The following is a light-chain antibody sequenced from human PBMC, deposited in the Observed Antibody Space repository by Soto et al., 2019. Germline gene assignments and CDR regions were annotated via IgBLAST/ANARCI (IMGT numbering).Light chain of an antibody. CDR2: AAS. CDR1: QGISYY. Sequence: DIQMTQSPSSLSASVGDRVTITCRASQGISYYLAWYQQKPGKVPKLQIYAASTLQSGVPSRFSGSGSGTDFTLTISSLQPEDVASYYCQKYNSAPLTFGHGTKVEIK. CDR3: QKYNSAPLT. V-gene: IGKV1-27*01. J-gene: IGKJ1*01.